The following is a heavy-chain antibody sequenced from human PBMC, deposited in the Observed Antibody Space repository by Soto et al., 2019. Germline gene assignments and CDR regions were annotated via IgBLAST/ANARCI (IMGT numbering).Heavy chain of an antibody. Sequence: PGGSLRLSCAASGFPFSSYTMNWVRQAPGKGLEWVSYISSSSSTIYYADSVKGRFTISRDNAKNSLYLQMNSLRAEDTAVYYCAREDSTDGLDYWGQGTLVTVSS. V-gene: IGHV3-48*01. D-gene: IGHD4-17*01. CDR1: GFPFSSYT. J-gene: IGHJ4*02. CDR3: AREDSTDGLDY. CDR2: ISSSSSTI.